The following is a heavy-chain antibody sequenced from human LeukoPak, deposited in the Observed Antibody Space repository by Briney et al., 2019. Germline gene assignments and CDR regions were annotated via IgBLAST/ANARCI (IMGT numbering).Heavy chain of an antibody. CDR2: IYYSGST. CDR3: ARVTGSGYYYG. V-gene: IGHV4-59*01. D-gene: IGHD3-22*01. J-gene: IGHJ4*02. Sequence: SETLSLTCTVSGGSISSYYWSWIRQPPGKGLEWIGYIYYSGSTNYNPSLKSRVTISVDTSKNQFSLKLSSVTAADTAVYYRARVTGSGYYYGWGQGTLVTVSS. CDR1: GGSISSYY.